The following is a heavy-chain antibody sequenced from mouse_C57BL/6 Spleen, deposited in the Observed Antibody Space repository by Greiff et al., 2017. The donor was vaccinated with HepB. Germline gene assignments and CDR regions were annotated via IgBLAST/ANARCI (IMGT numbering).Heavy chain of an antibody. CDR2: IYWDDDK. J-gene: IGHJ3*01. CDR3: ARSYGYDEEAWFAY. D-gene: IGHD2-2*01. CDR1: GFSLSTSGMG. Sequence: QVTLKESGPGILQSSPSLSLSCSSSGFSLSTSGMGLSWIRQPSGKGLEWLAHIYWDDDKCYNPSLKSRLTISKDTSRNQVFLKITRVDTADTATYYCARSYGYDEEAWFAYWGQGTLVTVSA. V-gene: IGHV8-12*01.